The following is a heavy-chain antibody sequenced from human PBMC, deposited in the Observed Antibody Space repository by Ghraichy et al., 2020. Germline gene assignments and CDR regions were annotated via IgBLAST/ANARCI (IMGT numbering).Heavy chain of an antibody. V-gene: IGHV4-59*01. Sequence: SETLSLTCTVSGGSISSYYWSWIRQPPGKGLEWIGYIYYSGSTNYNPSLKSRVTISVDTSKNQFSLKLSSVTAADTAVYYCARELSSWDHRRTYYFDYWGQGTLVTVSS. CDR2: IYYSGST. CDR1: GGSISSYY. J-gene: IGHJ4*02. D-gene: IGHD6-13*01. CDR3: ARELSSWDHRRTYYFDY.